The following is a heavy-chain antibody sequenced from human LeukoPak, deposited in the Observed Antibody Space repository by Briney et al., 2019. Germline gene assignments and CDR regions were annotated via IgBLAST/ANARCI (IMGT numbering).Heavy chain of an antibody. CDR1: GFTFSYYS. Sequence: PGGSLRLSCAASGFTFSYYSMNWVRQAPGKGLEWVSAISGSGISTYYADSVKGRFTFSRDNSKNTVYLQMNSVRAEDTAVYYCARAPVTSCRGAFCYPFDYWGRGTLVTVSS. D-gene: IGHD2-15*01. V-gene: IGHV3-23*01. CDR3: ARAPVTSCRGAFCYPFDY. J-gene: IGHJ4*02. CDR2: ISGSGIST.